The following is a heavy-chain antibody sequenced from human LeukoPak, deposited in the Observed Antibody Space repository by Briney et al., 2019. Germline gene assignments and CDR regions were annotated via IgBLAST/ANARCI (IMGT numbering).Heavy chain of an antibody. J-gene: IGHJ4*02. Sequence: GGSLRLSCAASGFTFSSYAMSWVRQAPGKGLEWVSAISGSGGSTYYADSVKGRFTISRDNAKNSLYLQMNSLRAEDTAVYYCARDLLLAAAAEYWGQGTLVTVSS. V-gene: IGHV3-23*01. CDR2: ISGSGGST. D-gene: IGHD6-13*01. CDR3: ARDLLLAAAAEY. CDR1: GFTFSSYA.